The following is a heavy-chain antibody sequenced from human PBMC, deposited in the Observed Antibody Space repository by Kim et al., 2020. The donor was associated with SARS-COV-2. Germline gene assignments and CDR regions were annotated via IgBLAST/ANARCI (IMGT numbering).Heavy chain of an antibody. J-gene: IGHJ4*02. V-gene: IGHV3-64*02. Sequence: GGSLRLSCAASGFTFSSYAMHWVRQAPGKGLEYVAAISSNGGSTYHVDSVRGRFTISRDNSKNTLYLQMGSLRAEDMAVYYCARGTLAVTSPLGYWGQGTLVTVSS. CDR3: ARGTLAVTSPLGY. CDR2: ISSNGGST. D-gene: IGHD2-21*02. CDR1: GFTFSSYA.